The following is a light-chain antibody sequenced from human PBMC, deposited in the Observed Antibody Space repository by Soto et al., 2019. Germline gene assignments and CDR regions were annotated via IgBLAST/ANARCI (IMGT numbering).Light chain of an antibody. CDR3: QQYNGWPL. CDR1: QPVASS. J-gene: IGKJ4*01. CDR2: GAS. Sequence: EMVMTQSPATLSVSPGERVTLSCRASQPVASSLAWYQHRPGQAPRLLIYGASTRASGIPARFSGSGSGTEYTLTISSLQSEDYAIYYCQQYNGWPLFGGGTNVEIK. V-gene: IGKV3-15*01.